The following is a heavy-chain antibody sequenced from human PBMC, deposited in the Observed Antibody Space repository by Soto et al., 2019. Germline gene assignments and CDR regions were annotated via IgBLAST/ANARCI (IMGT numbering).Heavy chain of an antibody. D-gene: IGHD2-2*01. J-gene: IGHJ5*02. CDR1: GGSISSSSYY. CDR2: IYYSGST. V-gene: IGHV4-39*01. Sequence: QLQLQESGPGLVKPSETLSLTCTVSGGSISSSSYYWGWIRQPPGKGLEWIGSIYYSGSTYYNPSLKSRVTISVDTSKNQFSLKLSSVTAADTAVYYCARQGYCSSTSCYWMVGIDPWGRGTLVTVSS. CDR3: ARQGYCSSTSCYWMVGIDP.